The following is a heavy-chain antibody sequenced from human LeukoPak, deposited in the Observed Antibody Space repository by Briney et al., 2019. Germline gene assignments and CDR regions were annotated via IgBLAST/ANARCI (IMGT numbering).Heavy chain of an antibody. CDR2: INHSGST. D-gene: IGHD3-16*01. Sequence: SETLSLTCSVSGGSISSSSSYWGWIRQPPGKGLEWIGEINHSGSTNYNPSLKSRVTISVDTSKNQFSLKLSSVTAADTAVYYCARGGRPRRYYYYYYMDVWGKGTTVTISS. CDR1: GGSISSSSSY. V-gene: IGHV4-39*07. CDR3: ARGGRPRRYYYYYYMDV. J-gene: IGHJ6*03.